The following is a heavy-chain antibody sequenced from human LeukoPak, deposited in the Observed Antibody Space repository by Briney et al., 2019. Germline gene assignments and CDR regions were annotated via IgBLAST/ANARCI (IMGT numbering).Heavy chain of an antibody. CDR3: ARQVADYSYGPSYYFDY. V-gene: IGHV4-31*03. CDR2: IYYSGST. D-gene: IGHD5-18*01. J-gene: IGHJ4*02. Sequence: PSETLSLTCTVSGGSISSGGYYWSWIRQHPGKGLEWIGYIYYSGSTYYNPSLKSRVTISVDTSKNQFSLKLSSVTAADTAVYYCARQVADYSYGPSYYFDYWGQGTLVTVSS. CDR1: GGSISSGGYY.